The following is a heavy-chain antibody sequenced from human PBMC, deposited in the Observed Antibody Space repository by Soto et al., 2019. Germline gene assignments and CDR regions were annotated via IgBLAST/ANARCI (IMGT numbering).Heavy chain of an antibody. J-gene: IGHJ6*03. CDR3: AKDLAGCTYCTNKYYYYMDV. V-gene: IGHV3-30*18. D-gene: IGHD1-26*01. CDR2: ISYDGSNK. CDR1: GFTFSTYG. Sequence: QVQLVESGGGVVQPGRSLRLSCAASGFTFSTYGMHWVRQAPGKGLDWVAVISYDGSNKYYADSVKGRFTISRDDSKNTLYLQMNSLRAEDTAVYYCAKDLAGCTYCTNKYYYYMDVWGKGTTVTVSS.